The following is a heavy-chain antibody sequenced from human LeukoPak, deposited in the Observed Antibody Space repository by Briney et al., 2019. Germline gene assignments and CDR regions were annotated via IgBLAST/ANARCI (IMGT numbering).Heavy chain of an antibody. CDR3: ATSTNGWWAFDY. D-gene: IGHD6-19*01. CDR2: ISSSGSTI. Sequence: GGSLRLSCAASGFTFDDYAMHWVRQAPGKGLEWVSYISSSGSTIYYADSVKGRFTISRDNAKNSLYLQMNSLRAEDTAVYYCATSTNGWWAFDYWGQGTLVTVSS. J-gene: IGHJ4*02. CDR1: GFTFDDYA. V-gene: IGHV3-11*01.